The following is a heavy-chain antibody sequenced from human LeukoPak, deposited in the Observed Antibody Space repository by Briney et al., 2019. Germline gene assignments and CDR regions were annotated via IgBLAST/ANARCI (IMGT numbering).Heavy chain of an antibody. CDR3: ARGGRPDY. CDR2: IKEDGREK. CDR1: GFTVSSNY. Sequence: GGSLRLSCAASGFTVSSNYMSWVRQAPGKGLECVANIKEDGREKYYVDSVKGRFTISRDNAKNSLYLQMSSLRAEDTAVYYCARGGRPDYWGQGTLVTVSS. V-gene: IGHV3-7*01. D-gene: IGHD3-10*01. J-gene: IGHJ4*02.